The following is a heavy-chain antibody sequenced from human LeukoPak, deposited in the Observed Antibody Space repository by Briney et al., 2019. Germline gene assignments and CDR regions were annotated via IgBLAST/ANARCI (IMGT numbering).Heavy chain of an antibody. D-gene: IGHD3-3*01. CDR3: ARGVPYDSWSGPHYSDY. Sequence: GGSLRLSCTASGFSFSGYWMTWVRQTPGKGLEWVANINQDGSKKSYVDSVRGRFTISRDSARNSLYLQMNSLRAEDTAVYYCARGVPYDSWSGPHYSDYWGQGTLVTVSS. CDR1: GFSFSGYW. J-gene: IGHJ4*02. CDR2: INQDGSKK. V-gene: IGHV3-7*01.